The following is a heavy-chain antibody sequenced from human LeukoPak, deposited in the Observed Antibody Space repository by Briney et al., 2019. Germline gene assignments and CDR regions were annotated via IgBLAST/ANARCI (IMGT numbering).Heavy chain of an antibody. V-gene: IGHV4-59*08. CDR1: GGSISNSY. D-gene: IGHD1-26*01. Sequence: PSETLSLTCTVPGGSISNSYWSWVRQPPGKGLEWIGYTSYSGSTNYNPSLKSRVTMSVDTSTDQFSLRLISVTAADTAVYYCARTVSGGYYGMDVWGQGTTVTVSS. CDR2: TSYSGST. CDR3: ARTVSGGYYGMDV. J-gene: IGHJ6*02.